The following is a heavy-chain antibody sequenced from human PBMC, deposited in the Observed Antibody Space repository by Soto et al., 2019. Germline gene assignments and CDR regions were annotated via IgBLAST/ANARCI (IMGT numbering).Heavy chain of an antibody. CDR1: GFSVSDYS. Sequence: PGGSLRLSCTVSGFSVSDYSVNWVRQAPGKGLEWISYISSTGDLILYADSVKGRFTIARDIAKNSLYLQMDSLRDEDSAVYYCATWAIAVGGEGFWGPGTLVTVSS. CDR3: ATWAIAVGGEGF. V-gene: IGHV3-48*02. CDR2: ISSTGDLI. J-gene: IGHJ4*02. D-gene: IGHD2-21*01.